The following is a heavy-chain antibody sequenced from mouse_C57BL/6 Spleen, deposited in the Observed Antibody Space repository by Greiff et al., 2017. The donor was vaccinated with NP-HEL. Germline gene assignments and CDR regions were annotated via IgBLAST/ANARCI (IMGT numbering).Heavy chain of an antibody. Sequence: VQLKESGGGLVKPGGSLKLSCAASGFTFSSYAMSWVRQTPEKRLEWVATISDGGSYTYYPDNVKGRCTISRDNAKNNLYLQVSHLKSEDTAMYYCASLTGTAFDYWGQGTTLTVSS. CDR2: ISDGGSYT. D-gene: IGHD4-1*01. CDR3: ASLTGTAFDY. J-gene: IGHJ2*01. CDR1: GFTFSSYA. V-gene: IGHV5-4*01.